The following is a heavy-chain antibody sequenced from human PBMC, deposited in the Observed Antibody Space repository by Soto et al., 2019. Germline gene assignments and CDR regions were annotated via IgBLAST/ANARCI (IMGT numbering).Heavy chain of an antibody. CDR1: GGTFSSYA. V-gene: IGHV1-69*13. CDR3: TREDSSSSRSRLDPGPSPEIYGMDV. D-gene: IGHD6-6*01. CDR2: IIPIFGTA. J-gene: IGHJ6*02. Sequence: SVKVCCKAFGGTFSSYAISWVGQAPGQGLEWMGGIIPIFGTANDAQKFQGRVTITADESTSTAYMELSSLRSEDTAVYYCTREDSSSSRSRLDPGPSPEIYGMDVWGQGTTVTVSS.